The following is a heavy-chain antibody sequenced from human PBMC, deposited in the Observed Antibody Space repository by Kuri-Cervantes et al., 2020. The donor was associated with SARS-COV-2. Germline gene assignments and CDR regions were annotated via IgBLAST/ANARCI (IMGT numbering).Heavy chain of an antibody. D-gene: IGHD2-2*02. CDR2: IRGSGGSK. J-gene: IGHJ4*02. CDR1: GFTFSSYA. CDR3: AKSNRGNCSSTSGYSFDY. Sequence: GESLKISCAASGFTFSSYAMIWVRQAPGKGLEWLSVIRGSGGSKDHADSVKGRFTISRDNSKNTLYLDMNRLRADDTAVYYCAKSNRGNCSSTSGYSFDYWGQGTLVTVSS. V-gene: IGHV3-23*01.